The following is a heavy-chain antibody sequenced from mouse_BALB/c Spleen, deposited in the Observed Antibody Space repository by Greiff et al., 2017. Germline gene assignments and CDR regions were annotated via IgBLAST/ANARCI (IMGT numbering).Heavy chain of an antibody. J-gene: IGHJ2*01. CDR2: ISSGGST. CDR1: GFTFSSYA. V-gene: IGHV5-6-5*01. Sequence: EVQGVESGGGLVKPGGSLKLSCAASGFTFSSYAMSWVRQTPEKRLEWVASISSGGSTYYPDSVKGRFTISRDNARNILYLQMSSLRSEDTAMYYCARWRYDPYFDDWGQGTTLTVSS. CDR3: ARWRYDPYFDD. D-gene: IGHD2-14*01.